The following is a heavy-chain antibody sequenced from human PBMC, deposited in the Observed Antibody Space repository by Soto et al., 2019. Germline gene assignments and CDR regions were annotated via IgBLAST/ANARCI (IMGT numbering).Heavy chain of an antibody. V-gene: IGHV4-59*08. CDR1: GGSISSHS. Sequence: PSETLSLTCSVSGGSISSHSWNWIRQPPGRGLEWIGHVYSSGSTNYNPSLESRVTISVDTSKNQFSLKLTSLTAADTAVYYCARRVQANSAVVQGNWLDPWGQGTLVTVSS. J-gene: IGHJ5*02. D-gene: IGHD5-18*01. CDR2: VYSSGST. CDR3: ARRVQANSAVVQGNWLDP.